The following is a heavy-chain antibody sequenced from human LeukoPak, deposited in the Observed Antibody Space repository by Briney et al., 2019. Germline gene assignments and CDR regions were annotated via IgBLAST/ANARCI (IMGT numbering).Heavy chain of an antibody. V-gene: IGHV3-21*01. D-gene: IGHD5-24*01. CDR2: ISSSSSYI. CDR1: GFTFSSYS. CDR3: AREERWLRPPKRYYYYGMDV. Sequence: GGSLRLSCAASGFTFSSYSMNWVRQAPGKGLEWVSSISSSSSYIYYADSVKGRFTISRDNAKNSLYLRMNSLRAEDTAVYYCAREERWLRPPKRYYYYGMDVWGQGTTVTVSS. J-gene: IGHJ6*02.